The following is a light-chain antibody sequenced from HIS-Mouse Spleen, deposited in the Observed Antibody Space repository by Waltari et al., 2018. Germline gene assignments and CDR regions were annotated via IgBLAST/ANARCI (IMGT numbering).Light chain of an antibody. Sequence: QSVLTQPPSASGTPGQRVTISCSGSSSNIGSNTVNWYQQLPGTAPKLLIYSNNPRPSGVPDRFSGSTSGTSASLAISGLQSEDEADYYCAAWDDSLNGLFGGGTKLTVL. CDR1: SSNIGSNT. V-gene: IGLV1-44*01. CDR2: SNN. J-gene: IGLJ2*01. CDR3: AAWDDSLNGL.